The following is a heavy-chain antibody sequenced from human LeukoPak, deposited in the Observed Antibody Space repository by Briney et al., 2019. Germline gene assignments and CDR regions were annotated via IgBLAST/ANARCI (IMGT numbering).Heavy chain of an antibody. D-gene: IGHD3-10*02. CDR3: ARSPRITMYTNYYYYYMDV. CDR2: IIPIFGTA. Sequence: SVKVSCKASGGTFSSYAISWVRQAPGQGLEWMGGIIPIFGTANYAQKFQGRVTITADESTSTAYMELSSLRSEDTAVYYCARSPRITMYTNYYYYYMDVWGKGTTVTISS. V-gene: IGHV1-69*13. CDR1: GGTFSSYA. J-gene: IGHJ6*03.